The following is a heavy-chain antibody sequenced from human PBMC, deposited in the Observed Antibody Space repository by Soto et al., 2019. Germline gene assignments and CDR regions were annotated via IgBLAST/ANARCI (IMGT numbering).Heavy chain of an antibody. CDR2: ISGSGGST. D-gene: IGHD3-9*01. Sequence: PGGSLRLSCAASGFTFSSYAMSWVRQAPGKGLEWVSAISGSGGSTYYADSVKVRFTISRDNSKNTLYLQMNSLRAEDTAVYYCAKDRVLRYFDWATLFDYWGQGTLVTVSS. CDR1: GFTFSSYA. CDR3: AKDRVLRYFDWATLFDY. J-gene: IGHJ4*02. V-gene: IGHV3-23*01.